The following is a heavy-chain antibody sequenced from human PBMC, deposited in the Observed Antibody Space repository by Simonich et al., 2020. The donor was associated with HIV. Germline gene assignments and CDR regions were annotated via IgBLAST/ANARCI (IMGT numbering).Heavy chain of an antibody. V-gene: IGHV3-7*01. J-gene: IGHJ4*02. CDR1: GFTVSSYW. CDR2: KKQDGSEK. D-gene: IGHD1-26*01. CDR3: ARDKVGATPGVDY. Sequence: EVQLVESGGGLVQPGGSLRLSCAASGFTVSSYWMSWVRQAPGKGLEWVANKKQDGSEKYYVDSVKGRFTISRDNAKNLLYLQMNSLRAEDTAVYYCARDKVGATPGVDYWGQGTLVTVSS.